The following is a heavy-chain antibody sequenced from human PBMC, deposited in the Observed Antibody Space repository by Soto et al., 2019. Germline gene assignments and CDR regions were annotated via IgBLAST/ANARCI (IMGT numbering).Heavy chain of an antibody. J-gene: IGHJ4*02. CDR1: GGSFSGYH. V-gene: IGHV4-34*01. CDR2: INHSGST. Sequence: SETLSLTCAVYGGSFSGYHWSWIRQPPGKGLEWIGEINHSGSTNYNPSLKSRVTISVDTSKNQFSLKLSSVTAADTAVYYCARVGGPYYYGSGSRNYFDYWGQGTLVTVSS. CDR3: ARVGGPYYYGSGSRNYFDY. D-gene: IGHD3-10*01.